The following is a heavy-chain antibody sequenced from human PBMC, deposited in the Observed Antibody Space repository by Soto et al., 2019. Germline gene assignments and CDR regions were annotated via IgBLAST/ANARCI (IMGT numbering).Heavy chain of an antibody. J-gene: IGHJ4*02. D-gene: IGHD6-13*01. V-gene: IGHV4-4*07. CDR2: IYSSGTT. CDR3: ARNFDIAATGTAFDS. Sequence: PSETLSLTCSASGGSISGHYWSWIRLPAGRRLQWVGRIYSSGTTNYNPSLKSRVRMSVDTDRNSFSLRLDSVTAADTAVYYCARNFDIAATGTAFDSWGRGVLVTVSS. CDR1: GGSISGHY.